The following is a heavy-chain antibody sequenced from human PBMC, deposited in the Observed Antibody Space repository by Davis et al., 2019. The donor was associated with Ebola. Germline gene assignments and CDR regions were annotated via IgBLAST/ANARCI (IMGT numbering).Heavy chain of an antibody. CDR1: GGSISDHY. Sequence: MPSETLSLTCTVSGGSISDHYWHWIRQPPGKGLEWIGYIYSSGATNYDSSLTSRVIMSVDTSKNQISLKLNSVTTADTAIYYCARGMEWTEWWIAPWGQGALVTVSS. J-gene: IGHJ5*02. CDR2: IYSSGAT. V-gene: IGHV4-59*11. CDR3: ARGMEWTEWWIAP. D-gene: IGHD3-3*01.